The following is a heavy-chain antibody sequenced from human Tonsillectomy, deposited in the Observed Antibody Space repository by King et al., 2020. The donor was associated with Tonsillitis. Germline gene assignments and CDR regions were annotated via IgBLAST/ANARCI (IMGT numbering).Heavy chain of an antibody. V-gene: IGHV1-69*01. CDR3: ASSYSSSWYKSVWFDP. D-gene: IGHD6-13*01. CDR1: GGTFSSYA. J-gene: IGHJ5*02. Sequence: VQLVESGAEVKKPGSSVKVSCKASGGTFSSYAISWVRQAPGQGLEWMGGIIPIFGTANYAQKFQGRVTITADEATSKAYMELSSLRSEDTAVYYCASSYSSSWYKSVWFDPWGQGTLVTVSS. CDR2: IIPIFGTA.